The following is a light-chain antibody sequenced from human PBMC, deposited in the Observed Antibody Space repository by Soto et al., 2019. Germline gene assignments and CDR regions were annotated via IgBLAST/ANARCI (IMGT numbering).Light chain of an antibody. Sequence: QSFLTQPPSVSGAPGQRVTISCTGSSSNIGAGYDVHWYQQLPGTAPKLLIYGNSNRPSGVPDRFSGSKSGTSASLAITGLQAEDEADYYCQSYDSSLTSIVFGTGTKVTVL. CDR3: QSYDSSLTSIV. J-gene: IGLJ1*01. CDR2: GNS. V-gene: IGLV1-40*01. CDR1: SSNIGAGYD.